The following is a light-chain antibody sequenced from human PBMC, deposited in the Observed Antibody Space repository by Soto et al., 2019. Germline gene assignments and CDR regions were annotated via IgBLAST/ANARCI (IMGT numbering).Light chain of an antibody. CDR1: QSVSTSY. CDR3: QQYGNSRGT. Sequence: AQSPSTLSLSPGDRATLSCRASQSVSTSYLAWYQQKPGQAPRLLIYGASSRATGIPDRFSGSGSGTDFTLTISGLEPEDFAVYYCQQYGNSRGTFGQGTKVDI. CDR2: GAS. V-gene: IGKV3-20*01. J-gene: IGKJ1*01.